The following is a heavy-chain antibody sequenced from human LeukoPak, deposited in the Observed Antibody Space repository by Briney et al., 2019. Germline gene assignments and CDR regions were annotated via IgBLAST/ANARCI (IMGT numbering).Heavy chain of an antibody. Sequence: PSETLSLTCTVSGGPISSGSYYWHWIRQPAGKGLEWIGRIYTSGSTNYNPSLKSRVTISVDTSKNQFSLKLSSVTAADTAVYYCARDYSAIFGVWGKGTTVTVSS. CDR1: GGPISSGSYY. J-gene: IGHJ6*04. CDR3: ARDYSAIFGV. V-gene: IGHV4-61*02. CDR2: IYTSGST. D-gene: IGHD3-3*01.